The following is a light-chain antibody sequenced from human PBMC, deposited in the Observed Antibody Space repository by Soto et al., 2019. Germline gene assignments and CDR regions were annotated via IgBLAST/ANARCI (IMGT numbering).Light chain of an antibody. CDR1: QKINKD. Sequence: DVQRRLTPSTRSAYVRIRVTITCRASQKINKDLNWYQQEPGKAPQLLIYAASTLQGGVPSRFSGSVSGTHFTLTISSLQPGDFATYFCQQSYSTPWTFGQGTKVDIK. J-gene: IGKJ1*01. V-gene: IGKV1-39*01. CDR2: AAS. CDR3: QQSYSTPWT.